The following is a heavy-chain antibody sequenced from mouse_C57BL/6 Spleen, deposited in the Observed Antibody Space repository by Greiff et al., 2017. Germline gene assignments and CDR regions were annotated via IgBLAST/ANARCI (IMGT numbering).Heavy chain of an antibody. D-gene: IGHD2-2*01. Sequence: EVHLVESGGGLVQPGGSLSLSCAASGFTFTDYYMSWVRQPPGKALEWLGFIRNKANGYTTEYSASVKGRFTISRDNSQSILYLQMNALRAEDSATYYCARLSTMVTTTTFAYWGQGTLVTVSA. CDR2: IRNKANGYTT. V-gene: IGHV7-3*01. CDR1: GFTFTDYY. J-gene: IGHJ3*01. CDR3: ARLSTMVTTTTFAY.